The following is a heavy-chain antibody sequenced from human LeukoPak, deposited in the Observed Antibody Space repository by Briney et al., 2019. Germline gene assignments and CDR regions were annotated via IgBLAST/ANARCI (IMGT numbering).Heavy chain of an antibody. CDR2: ISYDRSNK. J-gene: IGHJ6*02. Sequence: PGRSLRLSCAASGFTFSSYGMHWVRQAPGKGLEWVAVISYDRSNKYYADSVKGRFTISRDNSKNTLYLQMNSLRAEDTAVYYCAKNYDSSGYYARMDVWGQGTTVTVSS. CDR3: AKNYDSSGYYARMDV. V-gene: IGHV3-30*18. D-gene: IGHD3-22*01. CDR1: GFTFSSYG.